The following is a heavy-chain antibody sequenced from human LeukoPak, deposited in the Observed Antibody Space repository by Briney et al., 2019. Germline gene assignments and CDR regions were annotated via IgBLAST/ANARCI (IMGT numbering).Heavy chain of an antibody. D-gene: IGHD5-24*01. J-gene: IGHJ4*02. Sequence: SETLSLTCTISGGSITCYHWSWIRQPPGKGLEWIGYIYYSGSTNYSPSLKSRVTISVDTSKNQFSLNLRSVTAADTAVYYCARGSRDGYNHFDYWGQGTLVTVSS. CDR1: GGSITCYH. CDR2: IYYSGST. CDR3: ARGSRDGYNHFDY. V-gene: IGHV4-59*01.